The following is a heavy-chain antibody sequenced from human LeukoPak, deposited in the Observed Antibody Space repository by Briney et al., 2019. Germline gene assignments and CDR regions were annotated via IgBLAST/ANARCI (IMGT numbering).Heavy chain of an antibody. D-gene: IGHD2-2*01. CDR1: GLTFSTYW. CDR2: INGDGSST. Sequence: GGSLRLSCVASGLTFSTYWLHWVRQAPGKGLVWVSRINGDGSSTSYADSGKGRFTISRDNAKNTLYLQMNSLRAEDTAVYYCARLGNIYCSRTSCSLDYWGQGTLVTVSS. CDR3: ARLGNIYCSRTSCSLDY. J-gene: IGHJ4*02. V-gene: IGHV3-74*01.